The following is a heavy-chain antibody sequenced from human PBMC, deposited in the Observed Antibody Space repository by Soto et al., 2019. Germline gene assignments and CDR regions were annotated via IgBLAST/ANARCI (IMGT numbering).Heavy chain of an antibody. D-gene: IGHD3-3*01. CDR2: IYTSGST. J-gene: IGHJ6*02. V-gene: IGHV4-4*07. Sequence: QVQLQESGPGLVKPSETLSLTCTVSGGSISSYYWSWIRQPAGKGLEWIGRIYTSGSTNYNPSLKSRVTMSVDTSKNQFSLKLSSVTAADTAVYYCARDPQGVTIFGVVIYYYYGMDVWGQGTTVTVSS. CDR3: ARDPQGVTIFGVVIYYYYGMDV. CDR1: GGSISSYY.